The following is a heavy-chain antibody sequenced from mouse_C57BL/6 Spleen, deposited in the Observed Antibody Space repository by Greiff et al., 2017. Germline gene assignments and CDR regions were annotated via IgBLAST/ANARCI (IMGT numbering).Heavy chain of an antibody. CDR3: ARSGITSGSYFDY. J-gene: IGHJ2*01. Sequence: VQLQQSGAELVKPGASVKLSCTASGFNFHDYYMPWVKQRTDPGLEWIGRIDPEDGETKYAQKFQGKATITADTSSNTAYLQLSSLTSEDTAVFYDARSGITSGSYFDYWGRGATLTVSS. D-gene: IGHD2-4*01. CDR2: IDPEDGET. CDR1: GFNFHDYY. V-gene: IGHV14-2*01.